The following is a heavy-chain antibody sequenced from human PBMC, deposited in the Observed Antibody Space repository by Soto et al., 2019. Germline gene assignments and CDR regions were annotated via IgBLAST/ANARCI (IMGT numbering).Heavy chain of an antibody. V-gene: IGHV4-59*01. Sequence: SETLSLTCTVSGGSISSYYWSWIRQPPGKGLEWIGYIYYSGSTNYNPSLKSRVTISVDTSKNQFSLKLSSVTAADTAVYYCARDYGGSFDYWGQGTLVTVSS. D-gene: IGHD2-15*01. CDR3: ARDYGGSFDY. J-gene: IGHJ4*02. CDR1: GGSISSYY. CDR2: IYYSGST.